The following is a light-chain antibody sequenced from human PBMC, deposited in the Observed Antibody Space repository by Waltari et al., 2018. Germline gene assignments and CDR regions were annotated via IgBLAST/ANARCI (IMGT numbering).Light chain of an antibody. CDR1: SNTVGVYNL. V-gene: IGLV2-23*02. J-gene: IGLJ3*02. Sequence: QSALTQPVSVSGSPGQSVTISCPGTSNTVGVYNLVSWFQHHPDQAPKLLIFYVSKRHSGVSNRFSGSKSGNTASLTISGLQTEDEADYYCCSYSTGGSWMFGGGTKLTVL. CDR2: YVS. CDR3: CSYSTGGSWM.